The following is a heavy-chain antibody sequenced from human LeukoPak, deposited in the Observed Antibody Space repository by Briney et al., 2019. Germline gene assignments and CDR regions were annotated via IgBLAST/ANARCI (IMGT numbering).Heavy chain of an antibody. CDR1: GFTVSSNY. V-gene: IGHV3-66*01. D-gene: IGHD1-26*01. Sequence: PGGSLRLSCAASGFTVSSNYMSWVRQAPGKGLEWVSVIYSGGSAYYADSVKGRFTISRDNSKNTLYLQMNSLRAEDTAVYYCARDPDSGSYGAFYYYGMDVWGQGTTVTVSS. CDR2: IYSGGSA. CDR3: ARDPDSGSYGAFYYYGMDV. J-gene: IGHJ6*02.